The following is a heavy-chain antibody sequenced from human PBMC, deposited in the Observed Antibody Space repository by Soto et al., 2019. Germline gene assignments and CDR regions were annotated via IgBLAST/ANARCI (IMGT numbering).Heavy chain of an antibody. J-gene: IGHJ4*02. CDR1: GGTFGSYA. V-gene: IGHV1-69*13. D-gene: IGHD6-13*01. CDR3: ARDSGGDSSSWYYFDY. Sequence: SVKVSCKASGGTFGSYAISWVRQAPGQGLEWMGGIIPIFGTANYAQKFQGRVTITADESTSTAYMELSSLRSEDTAVYYCARDSGGDSSSWYYFDYWGQGTLVTVSS. CDR2: IIPIFGTA.